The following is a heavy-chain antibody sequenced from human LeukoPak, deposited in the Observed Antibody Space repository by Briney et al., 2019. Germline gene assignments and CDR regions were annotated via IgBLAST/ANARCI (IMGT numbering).Heavy chain of an antibody. Sequence: SETLSLTCTVSGGSITNYYWSWIRQPAGKGLEWIGRIHSSGSTNYNPSLRSRVIMSVDTSENQLFLSLTSVTAADTALYYCARGIATITQDSFDIWGLGTMVTVSS. D-gene: IGHD2-21*01. J-gene: IGHJ3*02. CDR3: ARGIATITQDSFDI. V-gene: IGHV4-4*07. CDR2: IHSSGST. CDR1: GGSITNYY.